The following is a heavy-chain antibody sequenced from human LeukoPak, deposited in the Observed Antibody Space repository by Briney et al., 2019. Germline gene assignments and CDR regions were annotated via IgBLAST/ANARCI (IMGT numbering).Heavy chain of an antibody. CDR3: ARGLQRGGSGSYLNYYYYYGMDV. CDR1: GGPFSGYY. J-gene: IGHJ6*02. CDR2: INHSGST. V-gene: IGHV4-34*01. Sequence: SETLSLTCAVYGGPFSGYYWSWIRQPPGKGLEWIGEINHSGSTNYNPSLKSRVTISVDTSKNQFSLKLSSVTAADTAVYYCARGLQRGGSGSYLNYYYYYGMDVWGQGTTVTVSS. D-gene: IGHD3-10*01.